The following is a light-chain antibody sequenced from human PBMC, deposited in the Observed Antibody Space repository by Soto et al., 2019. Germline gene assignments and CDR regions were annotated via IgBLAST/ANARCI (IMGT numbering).Light chain of an antibody. V-gene: IGKV3-11*01. CDR1: QTVSSY. J-gene: IGKJ5*01. CDR3: QHRMNWPLT. Sequence: EIVLTQSPATLSLSPGERATLSCRASQTVSSYLLWYQQKPGQAPRLVIYDASNRATGIPARFSGSGSETDFTLIISSLEPEDVAVYYCQHRMNWPLTFGQGTRLEIK. CDR2: DAS.